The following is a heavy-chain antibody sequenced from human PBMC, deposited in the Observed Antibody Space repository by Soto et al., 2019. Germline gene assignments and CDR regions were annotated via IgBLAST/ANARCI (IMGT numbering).Heavy chain of an antibody. D-gene: IGHD3-9*01. Sequence: QVQLVQSGAEVKKPGSSVKVSCKASGGTFSSYAISWVRQAPGQGLEWMGGIIPIFGTANYAQKFQGRVTITADESTSTAYMELSSLRSEDTAVYYCARETGPENTIGEYYFDYGGQGTLVTVSS. CDR2: IIPIFGTA. CDR3: ARETGPENTIGEYYFDY. CDR1: GGTFSSYA. J-gene: IGHJ4*02. V-gene: IGHV1-69*12.